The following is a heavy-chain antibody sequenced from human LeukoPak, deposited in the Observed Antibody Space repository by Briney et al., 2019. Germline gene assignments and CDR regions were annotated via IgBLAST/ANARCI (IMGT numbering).Heavy chain of an antibody. V-gene: IGHV3-30*02. CDR1: GFTFSSYG. D-gene: IGHD2-15*01. CDR2: IRYDGSNK. J-gene: IGHJ4*02. CDR3: AKDRVVVNWRGAALDY. Sequence: GGSLRLSCAASGFTFSSYGMHWVRQAPGKGLEWVAFIRYDGSNKYYADSVKGRFTISRDNSKNTLYLQMNSLRADDTAVYYCAKDRVVVNWRGAALDYWGQGTLVTVSS.